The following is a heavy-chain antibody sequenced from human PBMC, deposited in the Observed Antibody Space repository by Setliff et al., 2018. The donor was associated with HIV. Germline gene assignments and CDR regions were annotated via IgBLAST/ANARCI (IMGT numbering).Heavy chain of an antibody. D-gene: IGHD6-6*01. J-gene: IGHJ6*03. CDR1: GFSISSGYF. Sequence: SETLSLTCTVFGFSISSGYFWGWIRQPPGKGLEWIGSIHYSGSTYYNSSLRSRVTILVDTSRNQFSLSLSSVTAADTAVYYCARDGGAARPMDVWGKGTTVTV. CDR3: ARDGGAARPMDV. V-gene: IGHV4-38-2*02. CDR2: IHYSGST.